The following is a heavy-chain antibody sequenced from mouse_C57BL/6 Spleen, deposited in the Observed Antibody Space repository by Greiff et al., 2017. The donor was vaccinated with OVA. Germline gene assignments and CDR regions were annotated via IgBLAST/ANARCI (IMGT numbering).Heavy chain of an antibody. V-gene: IGHV1-19*01. J-gene: IGHJ3*01. D-gene: IGHD3-2*02. Sequence: EVQLQQSGPVLVKPGASVKMSCKASGYTFTDYYMNWVKQSHGKSLEWIGVINPYNGGTSSNQKFKGKATLTVDKSSSTAYMELNSLTSEDSAVDYCARWLTAQATAYWGQGTLVTVSA. CDR2: INPYNGGT. CDR1: GYTFTDYY. CDR3: ARWLTAQATAY.